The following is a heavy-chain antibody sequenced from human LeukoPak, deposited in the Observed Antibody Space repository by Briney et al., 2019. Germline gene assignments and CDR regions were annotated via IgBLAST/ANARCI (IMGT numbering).Heavy chain of an antibody. CDR1: GFTFSSYW. CDR3: TRDTEQLGIDY. Sequence: PGGSLRLSCAASGFTFSSYWMHWVRHAPGKGLVWVSRINSDGSNIMYADSVKGRFTISRDNAKNTLYLQMNSLRAEDTAVYYCTRDTEQLGIDYWGQGTLVTVSS. J-gene: IGHJ4*02. D-gene: IGHD1-1*01. V-gene: IGHV3-74*03. CDR2: INSDGSNI.